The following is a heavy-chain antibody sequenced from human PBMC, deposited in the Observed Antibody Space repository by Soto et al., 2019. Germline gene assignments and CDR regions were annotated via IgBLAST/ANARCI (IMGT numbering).Heavy chain of an antibody. CDR2: INHSGST. CDR1: GGSFSGYY. CDR3: ARGRGAVAGTESDY. J-gene: IGHJ4*02. Sequence: TLSLTCAVYGGSFSGYYWSWIRQPPGKGLEWIGEINHSGSTNYNPSLKSRVTISVDTSKNQFSLKLSSVTAADTAVYYCARGRGAVAGTESDYWGQGTLVTVSS. D-gene: IGHD6-19*01. V-gene: IGHV4-34*01.